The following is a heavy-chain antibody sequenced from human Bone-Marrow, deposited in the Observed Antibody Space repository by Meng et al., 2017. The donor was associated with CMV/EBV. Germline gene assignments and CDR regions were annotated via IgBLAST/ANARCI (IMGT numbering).Heavy chain of an antibody. CDR2: ISYDGSNK. CDR1: GFTFSSYA. D-gene: IGHD2-2*02. CDR3: AKDLGDCSSTSCYKSFDYYYYGMDV. Sequence: GESLKISCAASGFTFSSYAMHWVRQAPGKGLEWVAVISYDGSNKYYADSVKGRFTISRDNSKNTLYLQMNSLRAEDTAVYYCAKDLGDCSSTSCYKSFDYYYYGMDVWGQGTTVTVSS. J-gene: IGHJ6*02. V-gene: IGHV3-30-3*01.